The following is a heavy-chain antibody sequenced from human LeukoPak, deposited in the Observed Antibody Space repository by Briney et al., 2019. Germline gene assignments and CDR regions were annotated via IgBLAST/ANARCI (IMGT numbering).Heavy chain of an antibody. CDR1: GFTFSSYS. J-gene: IGHJ4*02. Sequence: GGSLRLSCAASGFTFSSYSMNWVRQAPGKGLEWVSSISSSSSYIYYADSVKGRFTISRDNAKNSLFLQMNSLRVEDTAVYYCARDRGYSTFDFWGQGTLVTVSS. V-gene: IGHV3-21*01. CDR2: ISSSSSYI. CDR3: ARDRGYSTFDF. D-gene: IGHD4-23*01.